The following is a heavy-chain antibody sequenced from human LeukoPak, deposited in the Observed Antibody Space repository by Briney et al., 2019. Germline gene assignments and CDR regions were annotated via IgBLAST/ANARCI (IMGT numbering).Heavy chain of an antibody. J-gene: IGHJ4*02. D-gene: IGHD1-26*01. CDR3: ARARGVWELLDY. CDR1: GYTFTIYG. Sequence: ASVKVSCKASGYTFTIYGISWVRQAPGQGLEWMGWISAYNGDTNYAQKLQGRVTMTTDTSTSTAYMELRSLRSDDTAVYYCARARGVWELLDYWGQGTLVTVSS. CDR2: ISAYNGDT. V-gene: IGHV1-18*01.